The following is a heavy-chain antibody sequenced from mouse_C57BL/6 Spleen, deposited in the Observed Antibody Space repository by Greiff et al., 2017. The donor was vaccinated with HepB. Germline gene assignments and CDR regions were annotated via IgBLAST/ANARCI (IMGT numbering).Heavy chain of an antibody. J-gene: IGHJ4*01. CDR1: GYTFTSYW. CDR2: IDPNSGGT. V-gene: IGHV1-72*01. CDR3: ARGYYGSSPYYYAMDY. Sequence: QVQLQQPGAELVKPGASVKLSCKASGYTFTSYWMHWVKQRPGRGLEWIGRIDPNSGGTKYNEKFKSKATLTVDKPSSTAYMQISSLTSEDSAVYYCARGYYGSSPYYYAMDYWGQGTSVTVSS. D-gene: IGHD1-1*01.